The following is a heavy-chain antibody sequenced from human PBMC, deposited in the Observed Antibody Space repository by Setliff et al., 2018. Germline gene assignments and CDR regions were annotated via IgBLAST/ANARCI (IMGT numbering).Heavy chain of an antibody. Sequence: SVKVSCKASGYTFSSYAMNWVRQAPGQGLEWMGGIIPIFGTANYAQKFQGRVTIMTDESTSTAYTELSSLTSEDTAVYYCASEGVHTWSSTDYHYYMDVWGRGTTVTVSS. CDR2: IIPIFGTA. CDR3: ASEGVHTWSSTDYHYYMDV. J-gene: IGHJ6*03. V-gene: IGHV1-69*05. CDR1: GYTFSSYA. D-gene: IGHD2-21*01.